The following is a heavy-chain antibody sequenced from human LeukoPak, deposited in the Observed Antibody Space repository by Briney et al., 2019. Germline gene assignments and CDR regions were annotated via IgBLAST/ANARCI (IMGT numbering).Heavy chain of an antibody. Sequence: SETLSLTCTVSGGSISSYYWSWMRQPAGKGLEWIGRIYTSGSTHYNPSLKSRVTMSIDTSKKQFSLRLSSVTAADTAVYYCARRMAYYYGSEAFDIWGQGTMVTVSS. CDR3: ARRMAYYYGSEAFDI. J-gene: IGHJ3*02. D-gene: IGHD3-10*01. CDR1: GGSISSYY. V-gene: IGHV4-4*07. CDR2: IYTSGST.